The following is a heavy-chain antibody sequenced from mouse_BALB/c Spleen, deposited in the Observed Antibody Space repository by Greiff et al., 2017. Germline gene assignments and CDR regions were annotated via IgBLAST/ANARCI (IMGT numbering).Heavy chain of an antibody. Sequence: EVQGVESGGDLVKPGGSLKLSCAASGFTFSSYGMSWVRQTPDKRLEWVATISSGGSYTYYPDSVKGRFTISRDNAKNTLYLQMSSLKSEDTAMYYCARQLTGTGFDYWGQGTTLTVSS. J-gene: IGHJ2*01. D-gene: IGHD4-1*01. CDR2: ISSGGSYT. V-gene: IGHV5-6*01. CDR1: GFTFSSYG. CDR3: ARQLTGTGFDY.